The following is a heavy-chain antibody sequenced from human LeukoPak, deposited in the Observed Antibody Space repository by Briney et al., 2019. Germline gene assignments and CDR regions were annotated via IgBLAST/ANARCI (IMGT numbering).Heavy chain of an antibody. CDR3: ASQNPIVVVPAAKGHFFDY. Sequence: GSSVKVSCKASGGTFSSYAISWVRQAPGQGLEWMGGIIPIFGTANYAQMFQGRVTITADESTSTAYMELSSLRSEDTAVYYCASQNPIVVVPAAKGHFFDYWGQGTLVTVSS. J-gene: IGHJ4*02. CDR1: GGTFSSYA. V-gene: IGHV1-69*01. CDR2: IIPIFGTA. D-gene: IGHD2-2*01.